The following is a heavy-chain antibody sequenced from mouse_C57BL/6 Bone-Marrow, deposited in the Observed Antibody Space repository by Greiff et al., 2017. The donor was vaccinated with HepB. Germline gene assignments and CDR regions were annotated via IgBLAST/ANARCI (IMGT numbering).Heavy chain of an antibody. Sequence: VQLQESGPGLVAPSQSLSITCTVSGFSLTSYGVHWVRQPPGKGLEWLVVIWSDGSTTYNSALKSRLSISKDNSKSQVFLKMNSLQTDDTAMYYCARQPGFYGSSYGYAMDYWGQGTSVTVSS. J-gene: IGHJ4*01. CDR3: ARQPGFYGSSYGYAMDY. CDR2: IWSDGST. D-gene: IGHD1-1*01. V-gene: IGHV2-6-1*01. CDR1: GFSLTSYG.